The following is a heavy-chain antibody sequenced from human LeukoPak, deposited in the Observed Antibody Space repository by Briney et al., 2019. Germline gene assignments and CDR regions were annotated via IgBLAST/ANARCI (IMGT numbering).Heavy chain of an antibody. CDR3: ARAGKAAAFDY. CDR2: ISGSSGRT. CDR1: GFTFSTSA. J-gene: IGHJ4*02. D-gene: IGHD2-15*01. V-gene: IGHV3-23*01. Sequence: GGSLRLSCAASGFTFSTSAMSWVRQAPGKGLEWVSAISGSSGRTYFADSVEGRFTFSRDNSKNTLWLQMNSLKAEDTAVYYCARAGKAAAFDYWGQGTLVTVSS.